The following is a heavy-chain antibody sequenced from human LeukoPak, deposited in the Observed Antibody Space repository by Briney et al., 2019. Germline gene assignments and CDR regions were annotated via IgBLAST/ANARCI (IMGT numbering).Heavy chain of an antibody. CDR2: IYTSGST. Sequence: PSETLSLTCTVSGGSISSSSYYWSWIRQPAGKGLEWIGRIYTSGSTNYNPSLKSRVTMSVDTSKNQFSLKLSSVTAADTAVYYCARDRGSYWGQGTLVTVSS. CDR3: ARDRGSY. J-gene: IGHJ4*02. CDR1: GGSISSSSYY. D-gene: IGHD3-10*01. V-gene: IGHV4-61*02.